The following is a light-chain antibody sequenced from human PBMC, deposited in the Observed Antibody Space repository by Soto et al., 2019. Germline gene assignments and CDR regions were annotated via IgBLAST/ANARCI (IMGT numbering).Light chain of an antibody. CDR2: AAS. V-gene: IGKV1-5*01. CDR3: QHYNSYSEA. J-gene: IGKJ1*01. Sequence: DIQMTQSPSTLSASVVDRVTITCRASQSISSWLAWYQQKPGKAPKLLIYAASSLESGVPSRFSGSGSGAEFTLTISSLQPDDFATYYCQHYNSYSEAFGQGTKVDNK. CDR1: QSISSW.